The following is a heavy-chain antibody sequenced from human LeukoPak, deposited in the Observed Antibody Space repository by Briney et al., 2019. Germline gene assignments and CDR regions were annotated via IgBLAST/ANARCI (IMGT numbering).Heavy chain of an antibody. CDR1: GFTFSSYS. J-gene: IGHJ3*02. V-gene: IGHV3-21*01. CDR3: VRQHRGSDAFEI. D-gene: IGHD6-13*01. CDR2: ISSSSNYI. Sequence: PGGSLRLSCAVSGFTFSSYSMNWVHQAPGKGLEWVSSISSSSNYIYYADSVKGRFTISRDNAKNSLYLQMNSLRAEDTAVYYCVRQHRGSDAFEIWGQGTMVTVSS.